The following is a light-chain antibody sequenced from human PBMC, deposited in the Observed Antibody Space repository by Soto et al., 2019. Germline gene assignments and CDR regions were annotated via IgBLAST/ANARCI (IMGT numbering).Light chain of an antibody. CDR1: SSDVGGYNY. V-gene: IGLV2-11*01. J-gene: IGLJ1*01. CDR2: DVS. Sequence: QSALTQPRSVSGSPGQSVTISCTGTSSDVGGYNYVSWYQQHPGKAPKLMIYDVSKRPSGVPDRLSGSKSGNTASLTISGLQAEDEADYYCCSYAGSVYVFGTGTSSPS. CDR3: CSYAGSVYV.